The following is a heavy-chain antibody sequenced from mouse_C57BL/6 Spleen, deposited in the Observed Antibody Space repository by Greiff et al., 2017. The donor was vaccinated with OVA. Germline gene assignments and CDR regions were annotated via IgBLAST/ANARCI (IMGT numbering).Heavy chain of an antibody. CDR2: IDPSDSYT. CDR3: ARRGGYPWYFDV. CDR1: GYTFTSYW. Sequence: QVQLQQPGAELVMPGASVKLSCKASGYTFTSYWMHWVKQRPGQGLEWIGEIDPSDSYTNYNQKFKGKSTLTVDKSSSTAYMQLSSLTSEASAVYYCARRGGYPWYFDVWGTGTTVTVAS. D-gene: IGHD2-2*01. V-gene: IGHV1-69*01. J-gene: IGHJ1*03.